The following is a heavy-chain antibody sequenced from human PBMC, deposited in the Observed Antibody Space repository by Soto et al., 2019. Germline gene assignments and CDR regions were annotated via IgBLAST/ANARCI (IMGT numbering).Heavy chain of an antibody. V-gene: IGHV4-59*08. Sequence: SETLSLTCTVSGGSIISYYWSWILQPPGKGLEWIGYIYYSGSTNYNPSLKSRVTISVDTSKNQFSLKLSSVTAADTAVYYCARLAGSEVDLDTMHGYFDYWGQGTLVTVSS. CDR1: GGSIISYY. CDR2: IYYSGST. J-gene: IGHJ4*02. D-gene: IGHD2-8*01. CDR3: ARLAGSEVDLDTMHGYFDY.